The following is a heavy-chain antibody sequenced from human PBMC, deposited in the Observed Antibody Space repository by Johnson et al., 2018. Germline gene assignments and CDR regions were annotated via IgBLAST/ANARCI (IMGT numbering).Heavy chain of an antibody. Sequence: QVQLQQWGAGLLKPSETLSLTCAVYGGSFSGYYWSWIRQPPGKGLEWIGEINHSGSTNYNPSPKIRVTISVDTSKYQFSLKLSPVTAADTAVYYWARLEGYPRDYYYYMDVWGKGTTVTVSS. CDR2: INHSGST. J-gene: IGHJ6*03. D-gene: IGHD5-18*01. CDR3: ARLEGYPRDYYYYMDV. CDR1: GGSFSGYY. V-gene: IGHV4-34*01.